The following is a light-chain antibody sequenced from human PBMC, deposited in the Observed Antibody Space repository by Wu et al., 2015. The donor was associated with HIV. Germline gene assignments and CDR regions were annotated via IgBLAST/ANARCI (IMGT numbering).Light chain of an antibody. CDR1: QSVVSSY. CDR2: GAS. Sequence: EIVMTQSPGTLSVSPGERATLSCRASQSVVSSYLAWYQQKPGQAPRLLIYGASSRATGIPDRFSGSGSGTDFTLTISRVEPEDFAVYYCQQFGYSGYSFGQGTKVEIK. CDR3: QQFGYSGYS. J-gene: IGKJ2*03. V-gene: IGKV3-20*01.